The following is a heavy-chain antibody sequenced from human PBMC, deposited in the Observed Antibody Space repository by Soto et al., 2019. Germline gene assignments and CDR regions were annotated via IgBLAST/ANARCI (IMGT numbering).Heavy chain of an antibody. CDR3: ARMASAGTLNWFDP. D-gene: IGHD6-13*01. J-gene: IGHJ5*02. V-gene: IGHV1-8*02. CDR1: GYTFINFD. CDR2: MNPGSGKT. Sequence: ASVKVSCKASGYTFINFDISWVRQAAGQGLEWLGWMNPGSGKTGYASKFQGRVAMTRDASTGTSHLELSSLTSDDTAVYYCARMASAGTLNWFDPWGQGTLVTVS.